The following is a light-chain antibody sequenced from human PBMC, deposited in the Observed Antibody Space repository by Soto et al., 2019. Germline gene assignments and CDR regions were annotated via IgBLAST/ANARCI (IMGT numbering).Light chain of an antibody. CDR3: SSWDDSLDGPV. CDR2: GIN. J-gene: IGLJ3*02. V-gene: IGLV1-44*01. Sequence: QSVLTQPPSASATPGQTVTISCSGRYSNIGSNFVSWYQRLPGTAPKLLIYGINQRPSGVPDRFSGSKSGTSASLTISGLQSEDEADYFCSSWDDSLDGPVFGGGTKLTVL. CDR1: YSNIGSNF.